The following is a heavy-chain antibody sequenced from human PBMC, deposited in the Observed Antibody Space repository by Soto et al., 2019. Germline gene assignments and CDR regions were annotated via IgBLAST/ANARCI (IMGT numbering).Heavy chain of an antibody. D-gene: IGHD6-13*01. V-gene: IGHV3-23*01. CDR1: GFTFSSYA. J-gene: IGHJ3*02. CDR3: AKDVAGIAAAGTNAFDI. CDR2: ISGSGGST. Sequence: GGSLRLSCAASGFTFSSYAMSWVRQAPGKGLEWVSAISGSGGSTYYADSVKGRFTISRDNSKNTLYLQMNSLRAEDTAVYYCAKDVAGIAAAGTNAFDIWGQGTMVTVSS.